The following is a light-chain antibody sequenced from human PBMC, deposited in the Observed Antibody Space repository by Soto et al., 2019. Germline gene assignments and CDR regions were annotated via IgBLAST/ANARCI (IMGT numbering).Light chain of an antibody. CDR2: SAS. Sequence: DIQLTQSPSFLSASVGDRVTITCRASQGISSYSAWYQQKPGEAPKLLIYSASTLQTGVPSRFSGSGSGTEFTLPISSLQSEDFATYYCQQLDSFPITLGQGTRLEIK. J-gene: IGKJ5*01. CDR1: QGISSY. CDR3: QQLDSFPIT. V-gene: IGKV1-9*01.